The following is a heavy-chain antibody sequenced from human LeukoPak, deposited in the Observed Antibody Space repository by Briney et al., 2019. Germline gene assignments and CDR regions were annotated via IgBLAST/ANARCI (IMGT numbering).Heavy chain of an antibody. CDR3: TRLRYGTVSDY. Sequence: GGSLRLSCAGSGFTFSGSAMHWVRQASGKGLEWVGRIRSKANSYATAYAASVKGRFTISRDDSKNTAYLQMNSLKTEDTAVYYCTRLRYGTVSDYWGQGTLVTVSS. V-gene: IGHV3-73*01. D-gene: IGHD5-18*01. J-gene: IGHJ4*02. CDR1: GFTFSGSA. CDR2: IRSKANSYAT.